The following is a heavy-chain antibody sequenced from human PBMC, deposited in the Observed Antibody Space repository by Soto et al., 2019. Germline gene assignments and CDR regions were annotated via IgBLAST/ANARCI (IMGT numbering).Heavy chain of an antibody. CDR2: IYPGDSDT. V-gene: IGHV5-51*01. D-gene: IGHD5-18*01. CDR1: GYSFTSYW. Sequence: PGESLKISCKGSGYSFTSYWIGWVRQMPAKGMEWMGIIYPGDSDTRYSPSFQGQVTISADKSISTAYLQWSSLKASDTAMYSCARLGGYSYGYGGMDVWGQGNTVTVSS. J-gene: IGHJ6*02. CDR3: ARLGGYSYGYGGMDV.